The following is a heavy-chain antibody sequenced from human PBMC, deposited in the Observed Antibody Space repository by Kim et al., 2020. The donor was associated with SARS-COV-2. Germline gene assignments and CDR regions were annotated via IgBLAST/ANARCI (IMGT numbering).Heavy chain of an antibody. J-gene: IGHJ4*02. V-gene: IGHV3-15*01. CDR3: TTYYNAYDHYFDY. CDR1: GFTFTNAW. D-gene: IGHD5-12*01. CDR2: IKSKAAGGAT. Sequence: GGSLRLSFAASGFTFTNAWMSWVRQAPGKGLEWVGHIKSKAAGGATDYSAAVKGRFSISRDDSKNTLYLQMNRLKTEDTAVYYCTTYYNAYDHYFDYWGQGTLVTVSS.